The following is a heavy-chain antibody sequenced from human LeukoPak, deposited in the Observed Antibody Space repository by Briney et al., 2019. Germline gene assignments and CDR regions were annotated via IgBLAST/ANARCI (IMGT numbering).Heavy chain of an antibody. J-gene: IGHJ4*02. CDR3: ARPCSSTSCYVS. Sequence: KTGESPKISRNVSGYSFNSYWIGWEPQMPRKGRGWMGIIYPRYSHTTDSPAFQGQVTSSAEKSISTADLQWSSLKASDTAMYYCARPCSSTSCYVSWGEGTLVTDS. CDR1: GYSFNSYW. CDR2: IYPRYSHT. V-gene: IGHV5-51*01. D-gene: IGHD2-2*01.